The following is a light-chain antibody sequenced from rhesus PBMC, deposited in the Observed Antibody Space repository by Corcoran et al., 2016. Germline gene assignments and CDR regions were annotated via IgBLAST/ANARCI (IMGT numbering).Light chain of an antibody. J-gene: IGKJ4*01. CDR2: KAA. CDR3: QQYSSSPPLT. Sequence: DIQMTQSPSSLSASVGDTVTITCRASQSISSWLAWYQQKPGKAPKLLIYKAASLQRGVPSRFSGRGSGTDFTLPISSLQSEDFATYYCQQYSSSPPLTFGGGTKVELK. CDR1: QSISSW. V-gene: IGKV1-22*01.